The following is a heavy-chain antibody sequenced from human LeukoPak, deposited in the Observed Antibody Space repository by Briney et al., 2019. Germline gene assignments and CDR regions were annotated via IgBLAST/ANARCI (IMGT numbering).Heavy chain of an antibody. CDR3: ARDQTPSIVGATTYAFDI. V-gene: IGHV3-11*04. D-gene: IGHD1-26*01. CDR2: ISSSGSTI. CDR1: GFTFSDYY. J-gene: IGHJ3*02. Sequence: KSGGSLRLSCAASGFTFSDYYMSWIRQAPGKGPEWVSYISSSGSTIYYADSVKGRFTISRDNAKNSLYLQMNSLRAEDTAVYYCARDQTPSIVGATTYAFDIWGQGTMVTVSS.